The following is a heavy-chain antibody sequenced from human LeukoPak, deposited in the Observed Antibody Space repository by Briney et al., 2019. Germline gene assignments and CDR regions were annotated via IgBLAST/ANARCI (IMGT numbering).Heavy chain of an antibody. CDR1: GFTFSSYS. CDR3: ARDDYGSGSYYFDY. J-gene: IGHJ4*02. Sequence: GGSLRLSCAASGFTFSSYSMNWVRQAPGKGLEWVSCISSSRSYIYYADSVKGRFTISRDNAKNSLYLQMNSLRAEGTAVYYCARDDYGSGSYYFDYWGQGTLVTVSS. CDR2: ISSSRSYI. V-gene: IGHV3-21*01. D-gene: IGHD3-10*01.